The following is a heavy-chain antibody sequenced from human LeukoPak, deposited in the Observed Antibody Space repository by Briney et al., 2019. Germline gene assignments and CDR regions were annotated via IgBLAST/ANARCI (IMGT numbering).Heavy chain of an antibody. V-gene: IGHV3-11*06. J-gene: IGHJ4*02. CDR3: ASGGSYGHSDY. D-gene: IGHD1-26*01. CDR2: ISSSSSYT. CDR1: GFTFSDYY. Sequence: PGGSLRLSCAASGFTFSDYYMSWIRQAPGKGLEWVSYISSSSSYTNYADSVKGRFTISRDNAKNSLYLQMNSLGAEDTAVYYCASGGSYGHSDYWGQGTLVTVSS.